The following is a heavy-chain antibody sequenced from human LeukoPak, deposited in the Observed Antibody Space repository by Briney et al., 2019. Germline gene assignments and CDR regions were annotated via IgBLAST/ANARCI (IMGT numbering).Heavy chain of an antibody. CDR3: ARDMVSTWPYFYSYYYMDV. CDR2: IHGNGST. D-gene: IGHD6-13*01. Sequence: PSETLSLTCTVSGASITSCSWNWIRQPAGKGLEWIGRIHGNGSTNYNPSLKSRVTMSLDTSKGQFSLKLPSVTAADTALYYCARDMVSTWPYFYSYYYMDVWGQGTTVAVSS. J-gene: IGHJ6*03. CDR1: GASITSCS. V-gene: IGHV4-4*07.